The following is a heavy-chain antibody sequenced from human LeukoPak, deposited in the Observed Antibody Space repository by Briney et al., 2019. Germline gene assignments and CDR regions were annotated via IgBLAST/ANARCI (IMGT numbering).Heavy chain of an antibody. D-gene: IGHD3-10*01. CDR3: ARGGGGSGSYYKHRGYYYYGMDV. Sequence: GASVKVSCKASGYTFTSYDINWVRQATGQGLEWMGWMNPNSGNTGYAQKFQGRVTMTRNTSISTAYMELSSLRSEDTAVYYCARGGGGSGSYYKHRGYYYYGMDVWGQGTTVTVSS. J-gene: IGHJ6*02. CDR1: GYTFTSYD. V-gene: IGHV1-8*01. CDR2: MNPNSGNT.